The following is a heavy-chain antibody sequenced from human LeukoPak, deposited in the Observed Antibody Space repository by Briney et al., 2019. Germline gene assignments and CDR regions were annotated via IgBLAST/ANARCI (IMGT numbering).Heavy chain of an antibody. J-gene: IGHJ3*02. D-gene: IGHD6-13*01. CDR3: ARDQSVRLLQTSSTYFKHVFAI. Sequence: GASVKVSCKTSGYTFTNYGISWVRQAPGLGLEWMGWISAYNGNTSYAQKVQGRVTMTTDTSTSTAYMELRSLRFDDTAVYYCARDQSVRLLQTSSTYFKHVFAIWGQGSMVTVSS. CDR1: GYTFTNYG. V-gene: IGHV1-18*01. CDR2: ISAYNGNT.